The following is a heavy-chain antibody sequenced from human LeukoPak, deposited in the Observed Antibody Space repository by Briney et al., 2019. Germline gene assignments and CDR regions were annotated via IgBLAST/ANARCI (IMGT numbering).Heavy chain of an antibody. CDR2: IIPKSGAT. CDR1: XFTFTDYF. CDR3: ARDLRSGGVTYGQDS. D-gene: IGHD3-10*01. V-gene: IGHV1-2*02. Sequence: SVXXXCTASXFTFTDYFIHWVRQAPGQGLEWMGWIIPKSGATNFAQRFRDRVTVTSDTSTVSMDMSRLTSSDTAGYYCARDLRSGGVTYGQDSWGQGTLVTVSS. J-gene: IGHJ4*02.